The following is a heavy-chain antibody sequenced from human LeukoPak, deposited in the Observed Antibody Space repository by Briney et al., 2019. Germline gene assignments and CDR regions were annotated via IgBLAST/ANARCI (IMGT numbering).Heavy chain of an antibody. V-gene: IGHV3-48*01. CDR3: ARDLGGGVAVAGTVYYYYYGMDV. J-gene: IGHJ6*02. CDR1: GFTFSSYS. CDR2: ISSSSSTI. D-gene: IGHD6-19*01. Sequence: GGSLRLSCAASGFTFSSYSMNWVRQAPGKGLEWVSYISSSSSTIYYADSVKGRFTISRDNAKNTLYLQMNSLRAEDTAVYHCARDLGGGVAVAGTVYYYYYGMDVWGQGTTVTVSS.